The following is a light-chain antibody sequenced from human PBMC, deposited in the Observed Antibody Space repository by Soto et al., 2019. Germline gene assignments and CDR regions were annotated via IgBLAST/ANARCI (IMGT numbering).Light chain of an antibody. CDR3: QQYNNWPRLT. Sequence: EIVMTQSPVTLSVSPGERATLSCRASQSVRNNLAWYQQKPGQAPSLLIYDASTRATGIPARFSGSGSRTEFTLTISSLQSEDFEVYYCQQYNNWPRLTFGGGTKVE. J-gene: IGKJ4*01. CDR2: DAS. V-gene: IGKV3-15*01. CDR1: QSVRNN.